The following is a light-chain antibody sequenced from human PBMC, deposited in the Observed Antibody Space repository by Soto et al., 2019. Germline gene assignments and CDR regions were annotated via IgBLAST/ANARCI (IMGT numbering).Light chain of an antibody. J-gene: IGKJ5*01. CDR3: QQTDSFPIT. Sequence: DIQMTQSPSSFTASVGDRVTITCLASQDIITWLAWYQQKPGKAPNLLIYTASNLQSGVPSRFSGSGSGTHFTLTISSLQPEDFGTYYCQQTDSFPITFGQGTRLEIK. V-gene: IGKV1-12*01. CDR2: TAS. CDR1: QDIITW.